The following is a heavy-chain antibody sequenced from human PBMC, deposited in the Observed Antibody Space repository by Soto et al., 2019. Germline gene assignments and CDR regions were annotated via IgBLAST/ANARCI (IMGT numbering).Heavy chain of an antibody. V-gene: IGHV1-8*02. CDR3: ARGATWYWFDP. D-gene: IGHD1-26*01. CDR2: MNPNSGNT. J-gene: IGHJ5*02. CDR1: GYTFTSYD. Sequence: ASVKVSCKASGYTFTSYDINWVRQATGQGLEWMGWMNPNSGNTGYAQKFQGRVTLTRNTSINTAYMELSSLRSEDTAVYYCARGATWYWFDPWGQGTLVTVSS.